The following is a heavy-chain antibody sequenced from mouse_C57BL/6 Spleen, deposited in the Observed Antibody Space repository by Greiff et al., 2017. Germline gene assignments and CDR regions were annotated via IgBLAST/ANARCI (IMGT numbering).Heavy chain of an antibody. Sequence: VMLVESGPGLVAPSPCLSITCTVSGFSLTSYGVSWVRQPPGKGLEWLGVIWGDGSTNYHSALISRLSTSKDNSKSQMFLKLKRRQTDDADTYYCAKRGGGYSTLDYWGQGTTLTVSS. V-gene: IGHV2-3*01. CDR3: AKRGGGYSTLDY. CDR2: IWGDGST. J-gene: IGHJ2*01. CDR1: GFSLTSYG. D-gene: IGHD2-3*01.